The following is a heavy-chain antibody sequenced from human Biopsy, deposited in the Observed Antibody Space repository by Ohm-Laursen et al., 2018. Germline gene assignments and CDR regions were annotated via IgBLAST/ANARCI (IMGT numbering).Heavy chain of an antibody. CDR1: GGPIADNY. J-gene: IGHJ2*01. Sequence: SETLSLTCTVSGGPIADNYWSWIRQPPGKPLEWIGSIFHTGVVNYSPSLKSRVAIVVDISQRQSFLKLTSVTAADTAVYFCARGSREYCSGESYLYWYFDLWGRGSLVTVSS. CDR3: ARGSREYCSGESYLYWYFDL. D-gene: IGHD2-15*01. V-gene: IGHV4-59*01. CDR2: IFHTGVV.